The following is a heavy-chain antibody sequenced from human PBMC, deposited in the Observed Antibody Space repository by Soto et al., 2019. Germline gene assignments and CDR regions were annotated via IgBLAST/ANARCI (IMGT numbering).Heavy chain of an antibody. D-gene: IGHD3-3*01. Sequence: ASVKVSCKASGYTFTSYAMHWVRQAPGQRLEWMGWINAGNGNTKYSQKFQGRVTITRDTSASTAYMELSSLRSEDTAVYYCARDRGREWLLQYYYGMDVWGQGTTVTSP. CDR1: GYTFTSYA. V-gene: IGHV1-3*01. CDR2: INAGNGNT. J-gene: IGHJ6*02. CDR3: ARDRGREWLLQYYYGMDV.